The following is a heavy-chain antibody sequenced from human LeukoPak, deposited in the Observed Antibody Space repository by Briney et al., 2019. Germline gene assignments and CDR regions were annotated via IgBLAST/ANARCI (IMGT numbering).Heavy chain of an antibody. Sequence: ASVKVSCKASGYTFTTYYVHWVRQAPGQGLEWMGWIVPNSGEGNYAQKFQGRVTMTRDTSINTAYMELHRLASDDTAVYYCATRARDSGYGNWGQGTLVTVSS. D-gene: IGHD5-12*01. J-gene: IGHJ4*02. CDR3: ATRARDSGYGN. CDR1: GYTFTTYY. CDR2: IVPNSGEG. V-gene: IGHV1-2*02.